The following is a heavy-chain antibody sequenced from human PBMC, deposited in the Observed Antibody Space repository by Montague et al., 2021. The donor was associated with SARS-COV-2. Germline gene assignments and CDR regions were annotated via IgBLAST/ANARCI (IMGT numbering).Heavy chain of an antibody. CDR2: IYYRETT. CDR3: ARELQYNWFDP. V-gene: IGHV4-59*01. J-gene: IGHJ5*02. CDR1: GGSIDSYY. D-gene: IGHD2-21*02. Sequence: SETLSLTCTVSGGSIDSYYWSWLRQPPGKGLEWIGYIYYRETTNYNPSLESRVTMSVDTSKNQFPLNLSSVTAADTDMYFCARELQYNWFDPWGQGTLVTVSS.